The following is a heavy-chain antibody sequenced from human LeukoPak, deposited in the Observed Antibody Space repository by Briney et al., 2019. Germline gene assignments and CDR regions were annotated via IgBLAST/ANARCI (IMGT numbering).Heavy chain of an antibody. D-gene: IGHD2-2*02. CDR2: IKSKSDGGTS. Sequence: KPGGSLRLSCAASGFTFSNAWMTWVRQAPGKGLEWVGRIKSKSDGGTSDYPAPVKGRFSVSRDDSKNTVYLQMDSLKTEDTAVYYCMRDCCLWSNIYTGGQWGQGTLVTVSS. CDR1: GFTFSNAW. CDR3: MRDCCLWSNIYTGGQ. J-gene: IGHJ4*02. V-gene: IGHV3-15*01.